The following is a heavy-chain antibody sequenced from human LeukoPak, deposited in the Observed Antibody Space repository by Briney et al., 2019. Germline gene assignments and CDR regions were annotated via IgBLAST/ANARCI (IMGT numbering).Heavy chain of an antibody. Sequence: GGSLRLSCAASGFTFSSYGMSWVRQAPGKGLEWASAISGSGGSTYYADSVKGRFTISRDNSRNTLYLQMNSLRAEDTAVYYCATPSNYFDYWGQGTLVTVSS. CDR3: ATPSNYFDY. D-gene: IGHD2-2*01. J-gene: IGHJ4*02. CDR2: ISGSGGST. CDR1: GFTFSSYG. V-gene: IGHV3-23*01.